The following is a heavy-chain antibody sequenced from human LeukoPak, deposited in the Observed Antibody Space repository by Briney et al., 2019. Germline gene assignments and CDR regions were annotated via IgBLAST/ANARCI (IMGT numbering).Heavy chain of an antibody. CDR1: GYTFTSYG. CDR3: ARDDDYDFWSGRLDV. Sequence: ASVKVSCKASGYTFTSYGTSWVRQAPGQGLEWMGWISAYNGNTNYAQKLQGRVTMTTDTSTSKAYMELRSLRSDDTSVYYCARDDDYDFWSGRLDVWGKGTTVTVSS. J-gene: IGHJ6*04. D-gene: IGHD3-3*01. V-gene: IGHV1-18*01. CDR2: ISAYNGNT.